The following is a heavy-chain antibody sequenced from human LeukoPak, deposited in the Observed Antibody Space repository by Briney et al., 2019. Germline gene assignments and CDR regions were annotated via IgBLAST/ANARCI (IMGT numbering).Heavy chain of an antibody. CDR3: ARLPVDTAMAWVDDAFDI. J-gene: IGHJ3*02. CDR1: GGSISSYY. CDR2: IYYSGST. V-gene: IGHV4-59*01. D-gene: IGHD5-18*01. Sequence: PSETLSLTCTVSGGSISSYYWSWIRQPPGKGLEWIGYIYYSGSTNYNPSLKSRVTISVDTAKNQFSLKLSSVTAADTAVYYCARLPVDTAMAWVDDAFDIWGQGTMVTVSS.